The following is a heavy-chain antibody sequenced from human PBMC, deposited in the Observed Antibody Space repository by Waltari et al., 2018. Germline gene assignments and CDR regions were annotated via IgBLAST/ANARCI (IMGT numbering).Heavy chain of an antibody. CDR1: GYTFSEKA. V-gene: IGHV1-3*03. CDR3: ARGFDGTFDY. D-gene: IGHD1-7*01. Sequence: QVQLVQSGIEVKKPGASVRLSCKASGYTFSEKAIHWLRQAPGQRLEWLGWVYNDSGQTIYSQRFQDRVTINRDTSATTAYMELSSLRSEDTAVYFCARGFDGTFDYWGQGTLVAVSS. CDR2: VYNDSGQT. J-gene: IGHJ4*02.